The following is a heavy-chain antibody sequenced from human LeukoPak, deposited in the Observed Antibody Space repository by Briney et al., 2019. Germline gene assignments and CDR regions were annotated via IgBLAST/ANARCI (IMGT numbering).Heavy chain of an antibody. V-gene: IGHV1-69*04. J-gene: IGHJ5*02. Sequence: SVKVSCKASGGTFSSYAISWVRQAPGQGLEWMGRIIPILGIANYAQKFQGRVTITADKSTSTAYMELSSLRSEDTAVYYCARGYSYGHNWFDPWGQGTLVTVSS. CDR2: IIPILGIA. CDR3: ARGYSYGHNWFDP. D-gene: IGHD5-18*01. CDR1: GGTFSSYA.